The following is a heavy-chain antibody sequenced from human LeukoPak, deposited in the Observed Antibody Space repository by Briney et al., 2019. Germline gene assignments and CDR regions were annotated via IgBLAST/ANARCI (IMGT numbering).Heavy chain of an antibody. CDR1: GGTFSSYA. CDR3: ARAPGSCSGGSCYGENDFDY. D-gene: IGHD2-15*01. CDR2: IIPILGIA. J-gene: IGHJ4*02. Sequence: SVKVSCKASGGTFSSYAISWVRQAPGQGLEWMGRIIPILGIANYAQKFQGRVTITADKSMSTAYMELSSLRSEDTAVYYCARAPGSCSGGSCYGENDFDYWGQGTLVTVSS. V-gene: IGHV1-69*04.